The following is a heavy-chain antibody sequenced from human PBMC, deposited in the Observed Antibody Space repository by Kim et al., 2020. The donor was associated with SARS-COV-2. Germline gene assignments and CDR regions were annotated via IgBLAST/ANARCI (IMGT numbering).Heavy chain of an antibody. J-gene: IGHJ4*02. Sequence: LKSRVTISVDTSKNQFSLKLSSVTAADTAVYYCASRAGIAVARRGRLVDYWGQGTLVTVSS. D-gene: IGHD6-19*01. V-gene: IGHV4-39*01. CDR3: ASRAGIAVARRGRLVDY.